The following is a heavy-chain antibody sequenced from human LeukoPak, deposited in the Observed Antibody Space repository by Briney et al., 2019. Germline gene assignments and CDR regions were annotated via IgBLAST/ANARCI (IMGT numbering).Heavy chain of an antibody. CDR2: ISYDGSNK. CDR1: GFTFSSYA. Sequence: SLCLSCAASGFTFSSYAMHWVRQAPGKGLEWVALISYDGSNKYYADSVKCRFTISRDNSKNTLYLQMNSLRAEDTAVYYCASDMSYSGYYIDYWGQRTMVTVSS. CDR3: ASDMSYSGYYIDY. J-gene: IGHJ4*02. V-gene: IGHV3-30-3*01. D-gene: IGHD3-3*01.